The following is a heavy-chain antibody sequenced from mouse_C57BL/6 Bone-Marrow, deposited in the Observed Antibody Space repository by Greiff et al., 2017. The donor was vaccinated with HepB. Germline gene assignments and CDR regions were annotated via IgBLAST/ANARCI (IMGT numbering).Heavy chain of an antibody. J-gene: IGHJ2*01. CDR2: IYPGSGST. V-gene: IGHV1-55*01. CDR3: ARLGYYYGSSYVFDY. CDR1: GYTFTSYW. Sequence: QVQLQQSGAGLVKPGASVKMSCKASGYTFTSYWITWVQQRPGQGLEWIGDIYPGSGSTNYNEKFKSQATLTVDTSASTGYMQLSSLTSEDSAVYYCARLGYYYGSSYVFDYWGQGTTLTVSS. D-gene: IGHD1-1*01.